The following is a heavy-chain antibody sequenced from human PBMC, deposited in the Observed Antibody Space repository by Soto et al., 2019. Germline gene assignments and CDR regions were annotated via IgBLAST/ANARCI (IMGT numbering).Heavy chain of an antibody. Sequence: EVQLVESGGGLVQPGGSLRLSCAASGFTVSSNYMSWVRQAPGKGLEWVSVIYSGGSTYYADSVKGRFTISRHNSKNTLYLQMNSLRAEDTAVYYRARVRADDCSGGSCYLYDYWGQGTLVTVSS. J-gene: IGHJ4*02. V-gene: IGHV3-53*04. D-gene: IGHD2-15*01. CDR3: ARVRADDCSGGSCYLYDY. CDR2: IYSGGST. CDR1: GFTVSSNY.